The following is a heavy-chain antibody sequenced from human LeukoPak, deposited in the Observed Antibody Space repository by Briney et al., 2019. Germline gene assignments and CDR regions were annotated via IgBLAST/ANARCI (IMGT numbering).Heavy chain of an antibody. D-gene: IGHD3-3*01. CDR1: GFRISDHW. J-gene: IGHJ4*02. Sequence: GGSLRLSCADSGFRISDHWMHWVRQVPGKGLLWVSRISPDGSSTSYAYSVKGRFTISRDNGKNTVYLEMNSLRGEDTAEYYCVRGTALWRGIDYWGQGTLVTVSS. CDR2: ISPDGSST. CDR3: VRGTALWRGIDY. V-gene: IGHV3-74*01.